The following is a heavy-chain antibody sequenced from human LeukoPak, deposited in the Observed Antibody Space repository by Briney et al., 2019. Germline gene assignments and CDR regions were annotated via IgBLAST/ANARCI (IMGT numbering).Heavy chain of an antibody. V-gene: IGHV4-59*08. CDR2: IYYSGGT. D-gene: IGHD3-22*01. J-gene: IGHJ5*02. Sequence: SETLSLTCTVSGGSVSSHYLSWIRQPPGKGLEWIGYIYYSGGTNYNPSLKSRVTISVDTSKNQFSLKLSSVTAADTAVYYCARPYYYDSRIDPWGQGILVTVSS. CDR1: GGSVSSHY. CDR3: ARPYYYDSRIDP.